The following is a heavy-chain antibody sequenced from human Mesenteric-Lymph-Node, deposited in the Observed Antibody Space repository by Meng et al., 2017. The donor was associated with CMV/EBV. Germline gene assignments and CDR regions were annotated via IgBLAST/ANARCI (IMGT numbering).Heavy chain of an antibody. V-gene: IGHV4-39*01. CDR2: IYYSGST. D-gene: IGHD3-10*01. CDR3: ARPHYYGSGSSPWFDP. CDR1: GGSISSSSYY. Sequence: QRQQQESGPGLVKPSETLSLTCTVSGGSISSSSYYWGWDRQPPGKGLEWIGSIYYSGSTYYNPSLKSRVTISVDTSKNQFSLKLSSVTAADTAVYYCARPHYYGSGSSPWFDPWGQGTLVTVSS. J-gene: IGHJ5*02.